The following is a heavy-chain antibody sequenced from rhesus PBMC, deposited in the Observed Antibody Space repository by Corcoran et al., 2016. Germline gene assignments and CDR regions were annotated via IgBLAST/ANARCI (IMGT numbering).Heavy chain of an antibody. V-gene: IGHV4S7*01. Sequence: QVQLQESGPGLVKPSETLSLTCAVSGGSISSSYWWSRIRPAPGRGLGLIGYVYGGSGSTSYNPSLKSRVTISTDTSKNQFSLKLSSVTAADTAVYYCARREVDNSLDVWGRGVLVTVSS. J-gene: IGHJ5-2*02. CDR1: GGSISSSYW. CDR3: ARREVDNSLDV. CDR2: VYGGSGST.